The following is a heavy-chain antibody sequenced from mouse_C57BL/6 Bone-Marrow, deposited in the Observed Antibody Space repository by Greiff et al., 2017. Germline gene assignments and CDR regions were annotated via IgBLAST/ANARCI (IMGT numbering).Heavy chain of an antibody. J-gene: IGHJ2*01. CDR1: GFNIKDYY. CDR3: TTAAFYGSSPSYFDY. Sequence: EVQLQQSGAELVRPGASVKLSCTASGFNIKDYYMYWVKQRPEQGLEWIGRIDPEDGDTEYAPKFQGKATMSADTSSNTAYLQLSSLTSEDTAVYYCTTAAFYGSSPSYFDYWGQGTTLTVSS. CDR2: IDPEDGDT. V-gene: IGHV14-1*01. D-gene: IGHD1-1*01.